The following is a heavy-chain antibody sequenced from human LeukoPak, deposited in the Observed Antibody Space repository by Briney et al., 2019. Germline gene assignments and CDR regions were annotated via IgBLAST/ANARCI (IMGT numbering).Heavy chain of an antibody. V-gene: IGHV4-4*07. D-gene: IGHD3-10*01. CDR2: IHSSGST. J-gene: IGHJ4*02. CDR3: AREAVHYGSGSLDY. Sequence: SETLSLTCSVSGGSINAFYWSWIRQPAGKGLEWIGRIHSSGSTNYSPSLKSRVTMLLDPSKNQFSLSLISVTAADTAGYYCAREAVHYGSGSLDYWGQGTLVTVSS. CDR1: GGSINAFY.